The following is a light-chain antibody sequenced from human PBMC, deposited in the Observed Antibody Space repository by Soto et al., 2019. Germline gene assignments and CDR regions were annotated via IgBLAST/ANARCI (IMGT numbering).Light chain of an antibody. J-gene: IGKJ5*01. CDR3: QQYNSYSIT. CDR1: QSISSW. Sequence: DIQMTQSPSTLSASVGDRFTITCRASQSISSWLAWYQQKPGKAPKLLIYDASSLESGVPSRFSGSVSGTQCTLAISSLQPDDFTTYYCQQYNSYSITFGQGTRLEIK. CDR2: DAS. V-gene: IGKV1-5*01.